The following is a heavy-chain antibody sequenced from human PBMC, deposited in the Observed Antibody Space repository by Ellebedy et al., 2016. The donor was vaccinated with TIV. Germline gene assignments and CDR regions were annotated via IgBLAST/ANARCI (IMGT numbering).Heavy chain of an antibody. D-gene: IGHD5-18*01. CDR3: AKWETIQLVDAFDI. CDR1: GGSISSSSYY. J-gene: IGHJ3*02. Sequence: MPSETLSLTCTVSGGSISSSSYYWGWIRQPPGKGLEWIGSIYYSGTTYYNPSLKSRVTLSVDTSKNQFSLKLSSVTAADTAVYYCAKWETIQLVDAFDIWGQGTMVTVSS. CDR2: IYYSGTT. V-gene: IGHV4-39*01.